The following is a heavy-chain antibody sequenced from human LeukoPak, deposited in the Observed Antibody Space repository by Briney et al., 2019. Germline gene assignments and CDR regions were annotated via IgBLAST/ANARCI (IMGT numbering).Heavy chain of an antibody. Sequence: SETLSLTCTVSGGSISSVTDYWGWIRQPSGKGLEWIGVVYYTGSNYNNPSLKRRVTLSVDTSKNQFALKLSSVTAADTAVYYCARHERTSYCNGGSCELLDDWGQGTLVTVSS. D-gene: IGHD2-15*01. CDR2: VYYTGSN. J-gene: IGHJ4*02. CDR1: GGSISSVTDY. V-gene: IGHV4-39*01. CDR3: ARHERTSYCNGGSCELLDD.